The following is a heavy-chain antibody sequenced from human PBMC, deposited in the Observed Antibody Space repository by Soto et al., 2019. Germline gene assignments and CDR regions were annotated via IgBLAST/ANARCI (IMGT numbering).Heavy chain of an antibody. CDR2: ISYDGSNK. V-gene: IGHV3-30-3*01. CDR3: ARGHYDFWSGYYGYYYYGMDV. D-gene: IGHD3-3*01. CDR1: GFTFSSYA. Sequence: HPGGSLRLSCAASGFTFSSYAMHWVRQAPGKGLEWVAVISYDGSNKYYADSVKGRFTISRDNSKNTLYLQMNSPRAEDTAVYYCARGHYDFWSGYYGYYYYGMDVWGQGTTVTVSS. J-gene: IGHJ6*02.